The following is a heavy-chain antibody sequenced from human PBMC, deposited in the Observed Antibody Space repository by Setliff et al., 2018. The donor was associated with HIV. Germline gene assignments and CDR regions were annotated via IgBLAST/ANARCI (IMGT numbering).Heavy chain of an antibody. CDR3: ARDPLHHKRYFDWLPSGYYYMDV. CDR2: VYRSGSS. V-gene: IGHV4-39*07. Sequence: SETLSLTCIVSGGSINSTSYYWGWIRQPLPWGLEWVGSVYRSGSSYQNPSLKSRVTMSVDTSKNQFSLKLSSVTAADTAVYYCARDPLHHKRYFDWLPSGYYYMDVWGKGTTVTVSS. CDR1: GGSINSTSYY. D-gene: IGHD3-9*01. J-gene: IGHJ6*03.